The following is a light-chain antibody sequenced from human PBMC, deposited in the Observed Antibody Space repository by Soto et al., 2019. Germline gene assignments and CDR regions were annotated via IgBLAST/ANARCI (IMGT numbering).Light chain of an antibody. Sequence: QSVLTQPASVSGSPGQSITISCTGTSSDVGTYNFVSWYQHHPGKAPKLMIYEGDKRPSGNSDRFSGSKSGNTASLTISGLQAEDEADYYCCSYAGSSTFVVFGGGTQLTVL. J-gene: IGLJ2*01. CDR3: CSYAGSSTFVV. V-gene: IGLV2-23*03. CDR2: EGD. CDR1: SSDVGTYNF.